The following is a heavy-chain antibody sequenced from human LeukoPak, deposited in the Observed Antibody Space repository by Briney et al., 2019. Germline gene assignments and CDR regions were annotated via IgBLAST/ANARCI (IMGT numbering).Heavy chain of an antibody. CDR1: GFTFSRFW. J-gene: IGHJ4*02. CDR3: ARDTMVRGVIQDYFDY. Sequence: GGSLRLSCAASGFTFSRFWMHWVRQAPGKGLVWVSRINTDASNTIYADSVKGRFTISRDNSKNTLYLQMNSLRAEDTAVYYCARDTMVRGVIQDYFDYWGQGTLVTVSS. V-gene: IGHV3-74*01. CDR2: INTDASNT. D-gene: IGHD3-10*01.